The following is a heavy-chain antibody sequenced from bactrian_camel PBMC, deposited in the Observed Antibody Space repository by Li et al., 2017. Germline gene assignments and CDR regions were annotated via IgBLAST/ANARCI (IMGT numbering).Heavy chain of an antibody. D-gene: IGHD5*01. J-gene: IGHJ4*01. CDR2: IDDVTGA. Sequence: HVQLVESGGGSVQAGGSLRLSCVASELTYTTYCMGWFRQAPGKEREGVASIDDVTGATYLDSVKGRFTISQDNAKNTTYLAMTSLKPEDTAMYYCAAYLLCEALWIGRPLGAEGQGTQVTVS. V-gene: IGHV3S6*01. CDR1: ELTYTTYC.